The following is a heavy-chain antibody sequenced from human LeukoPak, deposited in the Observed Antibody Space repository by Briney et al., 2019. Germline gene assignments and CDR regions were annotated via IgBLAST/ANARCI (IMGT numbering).Heavy chain of an antibody. J-gene: IGHJ4*02. CDR3: AGDLGSEFDY. D-gene: IGHD5-12*01. CDR1: GFTFSSYA. CDR2: ISYDGSNK. Sequence: GRSLRLSCAASGFTFSSYAMHWVRQAPGKGLEWVAVISYDGSNKYYADSVKGRFTISRDNSKNTLYLQMNSLRAEDTAVYYCAGDLGSEFDYWGQGALVTVSS. V-gene: IGHV3-30-3*01.